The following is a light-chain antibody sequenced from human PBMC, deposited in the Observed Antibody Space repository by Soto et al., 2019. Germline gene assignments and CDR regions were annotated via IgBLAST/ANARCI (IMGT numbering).Light chain of an antibody. CDR1: QSVRSS. CDR2: DAS. J-gene: IGKJ1*01. V-gene: IGKV3-15*01. CDR3: QKYGNFWT. Sequence: EIVMTQSPGTLSVSPVERATLFCRASQSVRSSLAWYQQKPGQAPRLFIYDASTRATGIPARFSGSGSGTDFSLTIRRLEPDDFAVYYCQKYGNFWTFGQGTKVDI.